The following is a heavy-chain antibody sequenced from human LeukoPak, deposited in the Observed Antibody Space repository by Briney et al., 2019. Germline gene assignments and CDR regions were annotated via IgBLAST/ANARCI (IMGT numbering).Heavy chain of an antibody. J-gene: IGHJ4*02. D-gene: IGHD3-22*01. V-gene: IGHV4-4*07. CDR2: IYSSGRSA. Sequence: SETLSLTCTVSGGSTGGSYWTWIRQPAGKGLEWVGRIYSSGRSASYNPSLNSRVTMSVDTSNNQFSLRLSSVTAADTAVYFCSRGLDSRKLGYWGQGTLVTVSS. CDR3: SRGLDSRKLGY. CDR1: GGSTGGSY.